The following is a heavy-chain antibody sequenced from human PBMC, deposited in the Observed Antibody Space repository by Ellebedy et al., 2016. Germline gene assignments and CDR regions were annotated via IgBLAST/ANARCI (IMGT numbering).Heavy chain of an antibody. V-gene: IGHV3-21*01. D-gene: IGHD6-25*01. Sequence: RGSLRLSCAASGFTFPNYGMSWVRQAPGKGLEWVSSISCTATYIYYTASVKGRFSISRDNAKNSLYLKMNSLRTEDTAVYYCASREIAATDTDPPRDYYYGMDVWGQGTTVTVSS. CDR2: ISCTATYI. J-gene: IGHJ6*02. CDR1: GFTFPNYG. CDR3: ASREIAATDTDPPRDYYYGMDV.